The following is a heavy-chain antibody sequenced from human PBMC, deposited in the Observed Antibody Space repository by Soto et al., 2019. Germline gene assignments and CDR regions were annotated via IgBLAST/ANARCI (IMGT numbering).Heavy chain of an antibody. CDR2: IWSDGNNR. V-gene: IGHV3-33*01. Sequence: QVQLVESGGGVVQPGRSLRLSCAASGFMFSNHGMHWVRQAPGKGLEWVAVIWSDGNNRYYADSVKGRFTISRDNSKNTLYLQMNRVRAEDTHVYYCVRGDNWNDEASDYWGQGTLVTVSS. CDR3: VRGDNWNDEASDY. D-gene: IGHD1-1*01. J-gene: IGHJ4*02. CDR1: GFMFSNHG.